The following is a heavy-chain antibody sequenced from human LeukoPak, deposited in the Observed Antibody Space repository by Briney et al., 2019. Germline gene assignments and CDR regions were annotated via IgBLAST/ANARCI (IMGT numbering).Heavy chain of an antibody. Sequence: SQTLSLTCAISGDSVSSNSAAWNWIRQSPSRGLEWLGRTYYRSKWYNDYAVSVKSRITINPDTSKNQFSQQLNSVTPEDTAVYCCARGDSGSYSLAHYYYYGMDVWGQGTTVTVSS. V-gene: IGHV6-1*01. CDR3: ARGDSGSYSLAHYYYYGMDV. CDR2: TYYRSKWYN. CDR1: GDSVSSNSAA. D-gene: IGHD1-26*01. J-gene: IGHJ6*02.